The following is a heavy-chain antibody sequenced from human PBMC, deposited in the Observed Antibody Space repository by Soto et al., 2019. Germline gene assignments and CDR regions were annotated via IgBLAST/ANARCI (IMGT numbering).Heavy chain of an antibody. D-gene: IGHD2-15*01. J-gene: IGHJ6*02. Sequence: QVQLVQSGAEEKKPGASVKVSCKASGYTFTSYAMHWVRQAPGQRLEWMGWVNAGNGNTKYSQRFQGRVTITRDTSASTASIELISLRSEDTAVYYWERTFQYCSGGSCYYAMDVWGQGTTVTVSS. V-gene: IGHV1-3*05. CDR2: VNAGNGNT. CDR3: ERTFQYCSGGSCYYAMDV. CDR1: GYTFTSYA.